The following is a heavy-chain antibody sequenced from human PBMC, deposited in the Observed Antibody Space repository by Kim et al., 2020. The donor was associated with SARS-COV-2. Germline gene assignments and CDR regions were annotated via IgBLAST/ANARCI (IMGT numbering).Heavy chain of an antibody. CDR1: GFTFSDYV. D-gene: IGHD2-15*01. V-gene: IGHV3-23*01. CDR2: ISGRGKDT. Sequence: GGSLRLSCTTSGFTFSDYVMTWVRQAPGKGLECVSGISGRGKDTYYADSVRGRFTISRDNAKNTLYLQMNSLRAEDTAVYYCAKYCNANSCYYYYGMDVWGQGTTVTVSS. CDR3: AKYCNANSCYYYYGMDV. J-gene: IGHJ6*02.